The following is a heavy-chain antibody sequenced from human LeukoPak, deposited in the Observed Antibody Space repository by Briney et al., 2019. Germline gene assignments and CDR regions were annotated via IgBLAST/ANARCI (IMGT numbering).Heavy chain of an antibody. Sequence: PAGGSLRLSCAASGSTFSNYAMSWVRQAPGKGLEWVSAISAGGGSTYYADSVKGRFTLSRDSSKTTLYLQMNSLRAEDTAVYYCAKAQGYCTSTSCLLFQHWGQGTLVTVSS. CDR2: ISAGGGST. D-gene: IGHD2-2*01. CDR1: GSTFSNYA. V-gene: IGHV3-23*01. J-gene: IGHJ1*01. CDR3: AKAQGYCTSTSCLLFQH.